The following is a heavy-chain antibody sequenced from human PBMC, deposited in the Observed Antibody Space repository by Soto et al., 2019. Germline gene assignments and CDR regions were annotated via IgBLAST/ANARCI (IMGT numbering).Heavy chain of an antibody. CDR2: ISSSSSTI. J-gene: IGHJ6*02. CDR3: ARARSAMVIYGMDV. CDR1: GFTFSSYS. V-gene: IGHV3-48*01. D-gene: IGHD5-18*01. Sequence: EVQLVESGGGLVQPGGSLRLSCAASGFTFSSYSMNWVRQAPGKGLEWVSYISSSSSTIYYADSVKGRFTISRDNAKNSLYLQMNSLRAEDTAVYYCARARSAMVIYGMDVWGQGTTVTVSS.